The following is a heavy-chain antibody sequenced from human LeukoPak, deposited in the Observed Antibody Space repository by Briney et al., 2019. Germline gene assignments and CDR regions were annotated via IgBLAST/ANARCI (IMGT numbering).Heavy chain of an antibody. V-gene: IGHV4-59*12. CDR3: ARGSNYYDSSGYCGAPPEYFQH. CDR1: GGSISSYY. J-gene: IGHJ1*01. CDR2: IYYSGST. D-gene: IGHD3-22*01. Sequence: SETLSLTCTVSGGSISSYYWSWIRQPPGKGLEWIGYIYYSGSTNYNPSLKSRVTISVDTSKNQFSLKLSSVTAADTAVYYCARGSNYYDSSGYCGAPPEYFQHWGQGTLVTVSS.